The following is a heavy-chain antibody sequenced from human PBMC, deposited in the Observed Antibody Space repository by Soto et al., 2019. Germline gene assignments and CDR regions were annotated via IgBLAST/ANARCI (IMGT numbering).Heavy chain of an antibody. Sequence: QITLRESGPTRVKPTQTLMLTCTFSGFSLTTRPVGVAWIRQPPGKALEWLAVIYWDDDKRYNPSLKCRLTIAKYTSQDQVVLTMAYIDPAHTATYFCAHRGDLNGNWDQDYRDHWGHETLVSV. CDR3: AHRGDLNGNWDQDYRDH. CDR1: GFSLTTRPVG. D-gene: IGHD2-8*01. J-gene: IGHJ4*01. V-gene: IGHV2-5*02. CDR2: IYWDDDK.